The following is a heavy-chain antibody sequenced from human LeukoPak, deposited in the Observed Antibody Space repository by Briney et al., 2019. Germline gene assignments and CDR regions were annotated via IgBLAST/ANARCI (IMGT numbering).Heavy chain of an antibody. V-gene: IGHV3-23*01. J-gene: IGHJ4*02. CDR1: GFTNYRYG. CDR2: MRSDGRNT. CDR3: VTEVNSDGDFFAY. D-gene: IGHD2-21*01. Sequence: GSLRLYGAAYGFTNYRYGMVWLAQTQGGRRVGGSTMRSDGRNTNYAETVRGRFTITRDDSRNTVSLQVSSLRAEDTAIYYCVTEVNSDGDFFAYWGQGIQVTVSS.